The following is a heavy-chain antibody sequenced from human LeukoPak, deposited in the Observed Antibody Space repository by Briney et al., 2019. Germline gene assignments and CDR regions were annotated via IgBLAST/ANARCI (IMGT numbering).Heavy chain of an antibody. V-gene: IGHV3-30-3*01. CDR2: ISYDGSNK. D-gene: IGHD5-12*01. CDR1: GFTFSSYA. Sequence: PGGSLRLSCAASGFTFSSYAMHWVRQAPGKGLEWVAVISYDGSNKYYADSVKGRFTISRDSSKNTLYLQMNSLRAEDTAVYYCARGLNVDIVAKTLIYWGQGTLVTVSS. J-gene: IGHJ4*02. CDR3: ARGLNVDIVAKTLIY.